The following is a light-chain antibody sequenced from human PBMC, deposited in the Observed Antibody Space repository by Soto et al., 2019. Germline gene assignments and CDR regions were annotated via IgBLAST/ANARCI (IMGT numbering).Light chain of an antibody. J-gene: IGKJ1*01. Sequence: DITLTQYPSSLAASLPDGVTIXCLASKGIANYLAWYQHKPGKVPNLLIYAASTLQSGVPSRFSGGGSGTDFTLTISSLQPEDVATYYCQKYNSAPRTFGQGTKV. V-gene: IGKV1-27*01. CDR1: KGIANY. CDR3: QKYNSAPRT. CDR2: AAS.